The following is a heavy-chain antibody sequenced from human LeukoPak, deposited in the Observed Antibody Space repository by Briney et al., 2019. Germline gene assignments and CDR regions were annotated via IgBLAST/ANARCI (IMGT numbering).Heavy chain of an antibody. D-gene: IGHD6-13*01. Sequence: AGGSLRLPCAASGFTFSSYWMHWVRQAPGKGLVWVSRIKSDGSSTSYADSVKGRFTISRDNVKNTLYLQMNSLRAEDTAVYYCARDGSSWSNWLDPWGQGTLVTVSS. CDR1: GFTFSSYW. V-gene: IGHV3-74*01. J-gene: IGHJ5*02. CDR2: IKSDGSST. CDR3: ARDGSSWSNWLDP.